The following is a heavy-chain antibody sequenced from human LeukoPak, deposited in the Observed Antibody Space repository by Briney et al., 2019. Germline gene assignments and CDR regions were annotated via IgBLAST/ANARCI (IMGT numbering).Heavy chain of an antibody. J-gene: IGHJ4*02. D-gene: IGHD3-3*02. V-gene: IGHV3-74*01. CDR2: IHSDGGTT. Sequence: GGSLRLSCAASGFTFGDYWIHWVRHAPGKGLVWVSLIHSDGGTTNYADSVKGRFTMSRDNAKNMVYLQMNSLRVEDTAVYYCARDIYSIAEWGQGTLVTVSS. CDR1: GFTFGDYW. CDR3: ARDIYSIAE.